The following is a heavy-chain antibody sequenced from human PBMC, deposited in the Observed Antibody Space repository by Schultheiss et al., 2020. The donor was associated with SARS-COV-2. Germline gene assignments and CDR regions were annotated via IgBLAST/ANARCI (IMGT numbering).Heavy chain of an antibody. J-gene: IGHJ4*02. CDR2: MSHDGNNQ. V-gene: IGHV3-30*03. CDR3: ARDGVGYSGSYLPLRY. CDR1: GFTFDDYA. Sequence: GGSLRLSCAASGFTFDDYAMHWVRQAPGKGLEWVSVMSHDGNNQYYADSVKGRFTVSRDTSKNTLYLQMNSLRAEDTAVYYCARDGVGYSGSYLPLRYWGQGTLVTVSS. D-gene: IGHD1-26*01.